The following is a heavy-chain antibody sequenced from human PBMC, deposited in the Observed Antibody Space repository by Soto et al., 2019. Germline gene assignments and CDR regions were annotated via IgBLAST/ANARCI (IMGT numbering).Heavy chain of an antibody. J-gene: IGHJ3*02. Sequence: GGSLRLSCAASGFTFSSYAMHWVRQAPGKGLEWVAVISYDGSNKYYADSVKGRFTISRDNSKNTLYLQMNSLRAEDTAVYYCARDSGSYYGADAFDIWGQGTMVTVSS. D-gene: IGHD1-26*01. CDR1: GFTFSSYA. V-gene: IGHV3-30-3*01. CDR3: ARDSGSYYGADAFDI. CDR2: ISYDGSNK.